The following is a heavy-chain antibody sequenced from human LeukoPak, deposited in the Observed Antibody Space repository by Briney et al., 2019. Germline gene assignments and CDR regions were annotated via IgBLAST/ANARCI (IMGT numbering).Heavy chain of an antibody. CDR1: GYTFTSYG. V-gene: IGHV1-18*01. D-gene: IGHD6-19*01. CDR3: ARDPRNTSGYNVYFDY. CDR2: ISSYNGNT. J-gene: IGHJ4*02. Sequence: GASVKVSRKASGYTFTSYGISWVRQAPGQGLEWMGWISSYNGNTNYAQKLQGRVTMSTDTSTSTVHMELRSLRSDDTAVYYCARDPRNTSGYNVYFDYWGQGALVTVSS.